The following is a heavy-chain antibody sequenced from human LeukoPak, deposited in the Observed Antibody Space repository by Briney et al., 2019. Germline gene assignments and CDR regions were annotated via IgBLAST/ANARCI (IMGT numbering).Heavy chain of an antibody. V-gene: IGHV3-30*03. Sequence: PGGSLRLSCAASGFPFSDSGMHWVRQASDKGLEWVAFISYDGTNKHYGDSVKGRFTISRDNSKNTLYLQMNSLRPEDTAVYYCAWLWFGELFRPPKCSYGVDVWGQGTTVIVSS. D-gene: IGHD3-10*01. CDR1: GFPFSDSG. J-gene: IGHJ6*02. CDR2: ISYDGTNK. CDR3: AWLWFGELFRPPKCSYGVDV.